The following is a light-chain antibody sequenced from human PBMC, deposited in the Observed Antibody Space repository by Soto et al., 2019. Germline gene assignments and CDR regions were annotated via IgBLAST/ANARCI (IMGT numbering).Light chain of an antibody. CDR3: SSYTSTSTPVI. CDR2: EVS. V-gene: IGLV2-14*01. CDR1: SSDVGAYNY. J-gene: IGLJ2*01. Sequence: QSALTQPASVSGSPGQSITISCTGTSSDVGAYNYVSWYQQHPGKAPKLMISEVSNRPSGVSNRFSGSTSGNTASLTISGIQAEDEADYYCSSYTSTSTPVIFGGGTKLTVL.